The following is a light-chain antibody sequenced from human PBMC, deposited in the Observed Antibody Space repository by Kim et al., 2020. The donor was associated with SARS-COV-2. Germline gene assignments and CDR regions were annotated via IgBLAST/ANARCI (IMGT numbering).Light chain of an antibody. V-gene: IGKV3-20*01. CDR3: QRYGSSPPIT. J-gene: IGKJ5*01. CDR2: GAS. CDR1: QTVAGNY. Sequence: EIVLTQSPGTLSLSPGERATLSCRASQTVAGNYLAWYQKKPGQAPKLLIYGASSSATGIPDRFSGSGSGTDFTLIISRLEPEDFGVYYCQRYGSSPPITFGQGTRLEIK.